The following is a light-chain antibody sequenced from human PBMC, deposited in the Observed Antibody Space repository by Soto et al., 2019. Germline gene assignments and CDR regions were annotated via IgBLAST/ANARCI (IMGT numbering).Light chain of an antibody. CDR3: QQSGNSPWT. V-gene: IGKV3-20*01. Sequence: EIVLTQSPGTLSLSPGERATLSCRASQTLSSTFLAWYQQRRGQAPRLLIYGASSRATDIPHRFSGSGSGTDFTLTISSLEPEDSAVYYCQQSGNSPWTFGQGTRWISN. CDR2: GAS. CDR1: QTLSSTF. J-gene: IGKJ1*01.